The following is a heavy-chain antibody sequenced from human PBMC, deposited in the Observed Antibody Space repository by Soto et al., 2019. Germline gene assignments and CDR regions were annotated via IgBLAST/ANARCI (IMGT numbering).Heavy chain of an antibody. CDR1: GFTFGSYW. J-gene: IGHJ6*02. CDR2: IKPDGSAT. D-gene: IGHD6-6*01. Sequence: EVQLVESGGGLVQPGGSLRLSCAVSGFTFGSYWMNWVRLIPGKGLEWVAYIKPDGSATYYVDSVKGRFTISRDNSKNTLYLQMNSLRAEDTAVYYCAKVDLQLVRSYYYYGMDVWGQGTTVTVSS. V-gene: IGHV3-7*01. CDR3: AKVDLQLVRSYYYYGMDV.